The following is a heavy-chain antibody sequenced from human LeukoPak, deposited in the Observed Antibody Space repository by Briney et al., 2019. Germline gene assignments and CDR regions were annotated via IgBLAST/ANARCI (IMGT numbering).Heavy chain of an antibody. D-gene: IGHD6-19*01. V-gene: IGHV3-73*01. CDR1: GFTFSGFA. Sequence: PGGSLRLSCAASGFTFSGFAMHRVPQASGKGLEGVGRIRCKANSYATAYAASVKGRFTISRDDSKSTAYLQMNSLKTEDTAVYYCTSPSTGYSSGWATSTLDYWGQGTLVTVSS. J-gene: IGHJ4*02. CDR3: TSPSTGYSSGWATSTLDY. CDR2: IRCKANSYAT.